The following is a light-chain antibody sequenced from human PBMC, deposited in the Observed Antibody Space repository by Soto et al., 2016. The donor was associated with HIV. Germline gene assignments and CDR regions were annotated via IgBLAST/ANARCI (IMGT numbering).Light chain of an antibody. Sequence: SYVLPQPPSVSVAPGKTARITCGGNDIGSKSVHWYQQKPGQAPVLVVYDDDDRPSGIPERFSGSNSGNTATLTISRVEAGDEADFYCQVWDSSSDHPGVFGTGTKVTVL. CDR1: DIGSKS. CDR2: DDD. V-gene: IGLV3-21*03. CDR3: QVWDSSSDHPGV. J-gene: IGLJ1*01.